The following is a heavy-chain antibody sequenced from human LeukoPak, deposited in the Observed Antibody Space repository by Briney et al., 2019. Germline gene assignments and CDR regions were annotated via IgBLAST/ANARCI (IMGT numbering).Heavy chain of an antibody. CDR3: ARVQATFSPHFDN. V-gene: IGHV3-74*01. J-gene: IGHJ4*02. CDR2: INSDGIIT. Sequence: GGSLRLSCAASGFTFSSYWMHWVRQAPGKGLMWVSRINSDGIITNYADSVKGRFTISRDNAKNTLYLQMNSLRAEDTAVYYCARVQATFSPHFDNWGQGTLVTVSS. D-gene: IGHD5-12*01. CDR1: GFTFSSYW.